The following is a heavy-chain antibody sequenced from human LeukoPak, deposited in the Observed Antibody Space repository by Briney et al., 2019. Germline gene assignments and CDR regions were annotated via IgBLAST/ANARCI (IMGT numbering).Heavy chain of an antibody. D-gene: IGHD3-10*01. Sequence: PSETLSLTCAVYGGSFSGYYWSWIRQPPGKGLEWIGEINHSGSTNYNPSLKSRVTISVDTSKNQFSLKLSSVTAADTAVYYCARSQEAGRGNAFDIWGQGTMVTVSS. J-gene: IGHJ3*02. V-gene: IGHV4-34*01. CDR2: INHSGST. CDR1: GGSFSGYY. CDR3: ARSQEAGRGNAFDI.